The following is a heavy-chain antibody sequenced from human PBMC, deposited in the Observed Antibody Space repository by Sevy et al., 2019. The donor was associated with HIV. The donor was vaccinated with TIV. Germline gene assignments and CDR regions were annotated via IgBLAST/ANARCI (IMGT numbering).Heavy chain of an antibody. CDR1: GFSFSNYA. CDR2: ISGSGSKT. D-gene: IGHD3-16*01. J-gene: IGHJ1*01. V-gene: IGHV3-23*01. CDR3: AKERWGRNGLTGYFQH. Sequence: GGSLRLSCAASGFSFSNYAMSWVRQAPGKGLEWVSTISGSGSKTYNADYVKGRFTGSRDNCKNTLYVQMNSLRVEDTAVYYCAKERWGRNGLTGYFQHWGQGTQVTVSS.